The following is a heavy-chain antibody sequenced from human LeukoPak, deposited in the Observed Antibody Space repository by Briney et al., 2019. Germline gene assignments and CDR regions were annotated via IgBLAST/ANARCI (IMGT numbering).Heavy chain of an antibody. J-gene: IGHJ4*02. CDR1: GGSFSGYY. D-gene: IGHD3-3*01. Sequence: SESLSLTCAVYGGSFSGYYWSWIRQPPGKGLEWIGEINHSGSTNYNPSLKSRVTISVDTSKNQFSLKLSSVTAADTAVYYCARGRVIIPYWGQGTLVTVSS. CDR3: ARGRVIIPY. CDR2: INHSGST. V-gene: IGHV4-34*01.